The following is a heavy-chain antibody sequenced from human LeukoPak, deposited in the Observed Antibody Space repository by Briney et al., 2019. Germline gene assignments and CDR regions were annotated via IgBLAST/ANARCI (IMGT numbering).Heavy chain of an antibody. Sequence: PGRSLRLSCAASGFTFSSYAMHWVRQAPGKGLEWVAVISYDGSNKYYADSVKGRFTISRDNSKNTLYLQMNSLRAVDTAVYYCGGSWVGWGQGTMVTVSS. J-gene: IGHJ3*01. D-gene: IGHD1-26*01. CDR1: GFTFSSYA. V-gene: IGHV3-30-3*01. CDR3: GGSWVG. CDR2: ISYDGSNK.